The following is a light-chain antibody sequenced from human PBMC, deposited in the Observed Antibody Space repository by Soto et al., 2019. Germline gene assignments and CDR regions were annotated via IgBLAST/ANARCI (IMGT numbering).Light chain of an antibody. Sequence: EIVLTQSPATLSLSPGERATLSCRASQSVGNNLAWYQQKPGQDPGLLIYEASTRAAGIPARFSGSGSGTDFTLTISSLEPEDFAVYYGQQHAHWPLTFGGGTRVEIK. V-gene: IGKV3-11*01. CDR3: QQHAHWPLT. CDR2: EAS. CDR1: QSVGNN. J-gene: IGKJ4*01.